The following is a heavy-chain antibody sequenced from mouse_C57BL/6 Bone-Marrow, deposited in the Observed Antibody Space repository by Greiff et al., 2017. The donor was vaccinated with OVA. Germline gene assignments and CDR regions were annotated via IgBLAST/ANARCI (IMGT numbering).Heavy chain of an antibody. V-gene: IGHV5-6*02. CDR1: GFTFSSYG. Sequence: DVKLVESGGDLVKPGGSLKLSCAASGFTFSSYGMSWVRQTPDKRLEWVATISSGGSYTYYPDSVKGRFTISRDNAKNTLYLQMSSLKSEDTAMYYCARQMVRNWYFDVWGTGTTVTVSS. J-gene: IGHJ1*03. CDR2: ISSGGSYT. D-gene: IGHD2-1*01. CDR3: ARQMVRNWYFDV.